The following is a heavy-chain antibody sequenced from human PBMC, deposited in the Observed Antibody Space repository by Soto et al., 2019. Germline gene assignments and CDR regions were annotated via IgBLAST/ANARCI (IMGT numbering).Heavy chain of an antibody. J-gene: IGHJ4*02. CDR3: AREKTPMSPHYFYYGMDY. V-gene: IGHV4-59*01. CDR1: GGCLRGYS. Sequence: SETLSLTCTVSGGCLRGYSGSWIRQSPGKGLEWIGYVYSGGGTNYSPSFMGRVTISVDTTDNQFSLKLNSVTAADTAVYYCAREKTPMSPHYFYYGMDYWGQGTLVTVSS. CDR2: VYSGGGT. D-gene: IGHD3-10*01.